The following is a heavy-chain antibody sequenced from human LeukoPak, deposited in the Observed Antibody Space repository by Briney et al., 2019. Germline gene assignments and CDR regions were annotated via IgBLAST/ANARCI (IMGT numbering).Heavy chain of an antibody. V-gene: IGHV3-74*01. J-gene: IGHJ4*02. Sequence: GGSLRLSCAASGFTFSGYWMHWVRQAPGKGLVWVSRINSDGSSTTYADSVKGRFTISRDNAKNTLYLQMNSLRAEDTAMYYCARAIGLDFDYWGQGTLVTVSS. D-gene: IGHD2/OR15-2a*01. CDR1: GFTFSGYW. CDR2: INSDGSST. CDR3: ARAIGLDFDY.